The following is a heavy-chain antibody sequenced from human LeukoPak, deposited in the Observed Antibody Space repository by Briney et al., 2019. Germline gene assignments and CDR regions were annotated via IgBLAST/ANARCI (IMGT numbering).Heavy chain of an antibody. V-gene: IGHV3-20*04. CDR2: INWDGGST. CDR1: GFTFDDYG. Sequence: PGGSLRLSCAASGFTFDDYGMSWARQAPGKGLEWVSGINWDGGSTGYADSVKGRFTISRDNAKNFLYLQMNSLRAEDTALYYCARTVSSADWSDDAFDIWGQGTMVTVSS. J-gene: IGHJ3*02. CDR3: ARTVSSADWSDDAFDI. D-gene: IGHD3-9*01.